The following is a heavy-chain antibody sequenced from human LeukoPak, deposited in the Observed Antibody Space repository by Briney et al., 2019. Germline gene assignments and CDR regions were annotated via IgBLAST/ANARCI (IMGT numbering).Heavy chain of an antibody. V-gene: IGHV4-59*01. CDR3: ARLWFGELHFDY. J-gene: IGHJ4*02. CDR2: IYYSGST. Sequence: SETLSLTCTVSGGSISSYYWSWIRQPPGKGLEWIGYIYYSGSTNYNPSLKSRVTISVDTSKNQFSLKLSSVTAADTAVYYCARLWFGELHFDYWGQGTLVTVSS. CDR1: GGSISSYY. D-gene: IGHD3-10*01.